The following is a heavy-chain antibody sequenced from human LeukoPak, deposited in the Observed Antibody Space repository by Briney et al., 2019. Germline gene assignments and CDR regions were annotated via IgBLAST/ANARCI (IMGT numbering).Heavy chain of an antibody. CDR3: ATKQTIFGVVETSE. J-gene: IGHJ4*02. CDR1: GGSISSSSYY. V-gene: IGHV4-39*01. D-gene: IGHD3-3*01. CDR2: IYYSGST. Sequence: SETLSLTCTASGGSISSSSYYWGWIRQPPGKGLEWIGSIYYSGSTYYNPSLKSRVTISVDTSKNQFSLKLSSVTAADTAVYYCATKQTIFGVVETSEWGQGTLVTVSS.